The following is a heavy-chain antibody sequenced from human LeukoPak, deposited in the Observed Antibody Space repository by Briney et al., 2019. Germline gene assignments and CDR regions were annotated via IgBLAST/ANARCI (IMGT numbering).Heavy chain of an antibody. Sequence: GGSLRLSCAASGFTFSNYSMNWVRQAPGKGLEWVANIKQDGSEKQYVDSVKGRFAISRDNAKKSLYLQINTLRAEDTAVYYCVRGPHIAATSYWGQGTLVTVSS. CDR2: IKQDGSEK. CDR1: GFTFSNYS. CDR3: VRGPHIAATSY. V-gene: IGHV3-7*03. J-gene: IGHJ4*02. D-gene: IGHD6-25*01.